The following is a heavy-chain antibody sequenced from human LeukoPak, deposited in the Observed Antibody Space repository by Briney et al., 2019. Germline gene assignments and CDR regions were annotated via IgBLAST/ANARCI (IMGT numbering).Heavy chain of an antibody. J-gene: IGHJ3*02. V-gene: IGHV3-7*01. CDR1: GFTFSSYW. CDR3: ARSLSYYDSRHTDAFDI. CDR2: IKQDGSEK. D-gene: IGHD3-22*01. Sequence: GGSLRLSCAASGFTFSSYWMSWVRQAPGKGLEWVANIKQDGSEKYYVDSVKGRFTISRDNAKNSLYLQMNSLRAEDTAVYYCARSLSYYDSRHTDAFDIWGQGTMVTVSS.